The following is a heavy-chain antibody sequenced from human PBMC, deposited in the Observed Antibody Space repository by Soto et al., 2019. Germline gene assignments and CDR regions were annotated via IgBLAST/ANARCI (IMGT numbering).Heavy chain of an antibody. Sequence: GGSLRLSCAASGFTFSSYGMHWVRQAPGKGLEWVAVISYDGSNKYYADSVKGRFTISRDNSKNTLYLQMNSLRAEDTAVYYCAKEEGAGILDFDYWGQGTLVTVSS. CDR2: ISYDGSNK. CDR1: GFTFSSYG. CDR3: AKEEGAGILDFDY. D-gene: IGHD1-26*01. V-gene: IGHV3-30*18. J-gene: IGHJ4*02.